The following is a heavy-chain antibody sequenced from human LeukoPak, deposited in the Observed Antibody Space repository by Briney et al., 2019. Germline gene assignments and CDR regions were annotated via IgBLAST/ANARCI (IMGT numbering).Heavy chain of an antibody. D-gene: IGHD6-19*01. CDR3: ARGVAVAALDI. V-gene: IGHV4-59*01. J-gene: IGHJ3*02. CDR2: IYYSGST. Sequence: SETLSHTCTVSGGSISSYYWSWIRQPPGKGLEWIGYIYYSGSTNYNPSLKSRVTISVDTSKNQFSLKLSSVTAADTAVYYCARGVAVAALDIWGQGTMVTVSS. CDR1: GGSISSYY.